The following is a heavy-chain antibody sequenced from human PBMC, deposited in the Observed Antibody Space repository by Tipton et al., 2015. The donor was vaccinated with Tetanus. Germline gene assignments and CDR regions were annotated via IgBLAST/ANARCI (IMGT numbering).Heavy chain of an antibody. CDR3: ARDSPVDTASLWYDAFDI. CDR2: INPSGGST. Sequence: QLVQSGAEVKKPGASVKVSCKASGYTFTSYYMHWVRQAPGQGLEWMGIINPSGGSTSYAQKFQGRVTMTRDTSTSTVYMELSSLRSEDTAVYYCARDSPVDTASLWYDAFDIWGQGTMVTVPS. CDR1: GYTFTSYY. V-gene: IGHV1-46*01. D-gene: IGHD5-18*01. J-gene: IGHJ3*02.